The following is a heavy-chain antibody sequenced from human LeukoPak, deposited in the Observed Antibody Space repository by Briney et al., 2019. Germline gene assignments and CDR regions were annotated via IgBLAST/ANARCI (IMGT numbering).Heavy chain of an antibody. Sequence: GGSLRLSCAASGFTFSDYNMNWVRQAPGKGLEWVSYITDSGNTIHYADSVKGRFTISRDDAKNSLYLQMNSLRAEDTAVYYCARSIGLTGGGVDVWGQGTTVTVSS. J-gene: IGHJ6*02. V-gene: IGHV3-11*01. D-gene: IGHD3-9*01. CDR1: GFTFSDYN. CDR3: ARSIGLTGGGVDV. CDR2: ITDSGNTI.